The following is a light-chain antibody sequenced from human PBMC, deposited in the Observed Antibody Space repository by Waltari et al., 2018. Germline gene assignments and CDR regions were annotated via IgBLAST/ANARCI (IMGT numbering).Light chain of an antibody. CDR3: QQSYSFPYT. CDR2: IAS. V-gene: IGKV1-39*01. CDR1: QTVTTY. J-gene: IGKJ2*01. Sequence: DIQMTQSPASLSASVGDRVTITCRTSQTVTTYLNWCQMKPGKAPKLLIYIASNLHSGVPSRFSGSGSGTDFTLTITSLQPEDFATYFCQQSYSFPYTFGQGTLLEIK.